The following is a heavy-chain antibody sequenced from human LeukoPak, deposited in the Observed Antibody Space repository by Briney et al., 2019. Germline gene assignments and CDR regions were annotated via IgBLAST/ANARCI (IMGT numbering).Heavy chain of an antibody. V-gene: IGHV4-30-4*01. CDR1: GGSISSGDYY. D-gene: IGHD3-16*01. CDR2: IYYSGST. J-gene: IGHJ4*02. Sequence: PSETLSLTCTVSGGSISSGDYYWSWIRQPPGKGLEWIGYIYYSGSTYYNPSLKSRVTISVDTSKNQFSLKLNSVTAAETAAYYCARVNAVLGGGRVYFDYWGQGTLVTVSS. CDR3: ARVNAVLGGGRVYFDY.